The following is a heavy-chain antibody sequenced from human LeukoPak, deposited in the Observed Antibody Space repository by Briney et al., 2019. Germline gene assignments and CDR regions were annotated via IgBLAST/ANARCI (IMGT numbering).Heavy chain of an antibody. D-gene: IGHD6-6*01. CDR3: ARDLGSSPGFDY. Sequence: SETLSLTCTVSGGSISSYYWNWIRQPAGKRLEWIGRIYTSGSTNYNPSLKSRVTMSVDTSKNQFSLKLTSVTAADTAVYYCARDLGSSPGFDYWGQGTLVTVSS. CDR2: IYTSGST. J-gene: IGHJ4*02. V-gene: IGHV4-4*07. CDR1: GGSISSYY.